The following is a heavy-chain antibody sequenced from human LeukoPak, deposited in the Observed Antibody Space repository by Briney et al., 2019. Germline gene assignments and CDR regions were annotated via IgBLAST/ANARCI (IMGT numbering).Heavy chain of an antibody. Sequence: PGGSLRLSCAASGFTFDDYAMSWVRQAPGKGLDWVSVMSGSGAGTYYADSVKGRFTISRDNSKNTLYLQMNSLRAEDTAIYYCARTWDILTGYSIDFWGQGTLVTVSS. CDR2: MSGSGAGT. J-gene: IGHJ4*02. CDR1: GFTFDDYA. V-gene: IGHV3-23*01. D-gene: IGHD3-9*01. CDR3: ARTWDILTGYSIDF.